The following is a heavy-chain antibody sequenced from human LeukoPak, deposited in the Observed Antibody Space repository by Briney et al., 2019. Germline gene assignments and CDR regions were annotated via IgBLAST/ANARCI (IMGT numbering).Heavy chain of an antibody. CDR2: IDPNSGGT. CDR3: ARDRGSSWYADY. CDR1: GYTFTGYY. Sequence: ASVKVSCKASGYTFTGYYMHWVRQAPGQGLEWMGWIDPNSGGTKYAQRFQGRVTMTSDTSISTAYMELSRLRSDDTAVYFCARDRGSSWYADYWGQGTLVTVSS. J-gene: IGHJ4*02. V-gene: IGHV1-2*02. D-gene: IGHD6-13*01.